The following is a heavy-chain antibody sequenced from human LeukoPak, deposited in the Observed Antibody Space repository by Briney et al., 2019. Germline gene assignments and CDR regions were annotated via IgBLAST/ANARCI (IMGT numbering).Heavy chain of an antibody. J-gene: IGHJ5*02. CDR2: IGGRGTST. V-gene: IGHV3-23*01. D-gene: IGHD3-16*01. CDR3: GKEGGA. Sequence: GGSLRLSCAASGFTFDDYAMHWVRQAPGKGPEWVSAIGGRGTSTYYADSLGGRFTISRDNSKDMLYLQMNSLKVEDTATYYCGKEGGAWGQGTKVTVSS. CDR1: GFTFDDYA.